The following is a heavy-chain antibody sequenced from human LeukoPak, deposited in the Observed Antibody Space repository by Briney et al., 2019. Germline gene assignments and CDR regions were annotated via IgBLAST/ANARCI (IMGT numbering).Heavy chain of an antibody. CDR3: VEAKVSSGSYFFDY. V-gene: IGHV3-23*01. CDR2: ISGSGGST. D-gene: IGHD6-19*01. CDR1: GFTFSSYA. Sequence: PGGSLRLSCAASGFTFSSYATSWVRQAPGKGLEWVSVISGSGGSTNYADSVKGRFTISRDNSKNTLYLQMNSLRAEDTAVYYCVEAKVSSGSYFFDYWGQGTLVTVSS. J-gene: IGHJ4*02.